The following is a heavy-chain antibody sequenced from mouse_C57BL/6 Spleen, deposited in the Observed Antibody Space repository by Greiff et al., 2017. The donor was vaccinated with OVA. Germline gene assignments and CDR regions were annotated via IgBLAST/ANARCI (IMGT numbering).Heavy chain of an antibody. J-gene: IGHJ1*03. CDR2: IWSDGST. V-gene: IGHV2-6*03. CDR1: GFSLTSYG. CDR3: ARGYGSSYGWYFDV. Sequence: VMLVESGPGLVAPSQSLSITCTVSGFSLTSYGVHWVRQPPGKGLEWLVVIWSDGSTTYNSALKSSLSISKDNSKSQVFLKMNSLQTDDTAMYYCARGYGSSYGWYFDVWGTGTTVTVSS. D-gene: IGHD1-1*01.